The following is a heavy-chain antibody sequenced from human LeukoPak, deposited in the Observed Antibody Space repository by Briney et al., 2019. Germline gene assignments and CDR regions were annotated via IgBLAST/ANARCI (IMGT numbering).Heavy chain of an antibody. V-gene: IGHV3-21*04. CDR3: AKDWTGIAAAYYFDY. CDR1: RFTFSSYS. J-gene: IGHJ4*02. CDR2: ISSFGSYI. Sequence: GGSLRLSCAASRFTFSSYSMNWVCQAPGKGLEWVSSISSFGSYIYYADSVKGRFTISRDNSKNTLYLQMNSLRAEDTAVYYCAKDWTGIAAAYYFDYWGQGTLVTVSS. D-gene: IGHD6-13*01.